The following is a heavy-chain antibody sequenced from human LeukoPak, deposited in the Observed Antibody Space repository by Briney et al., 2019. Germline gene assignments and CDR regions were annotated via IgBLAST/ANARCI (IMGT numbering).Heavy chain of an antibody. J-gene: IGHJ5*02. V-gene: IGHV1-46*01. CDR2: INLSGGST. Sequence: ASVTVSCKASRYTFPRYFMHWVRQAPAQGLEGVGIINLSGGSTSYEQKFQGRVTMTRGTSTSTVYMELSSLRSEDTAVYYCARDKRVTIFGVVRRSNWFDPWGQGTLVTVSS. D-gene: IGHD3-3*01. CDR1: RYTFPRYF. CDR3: ARDKRVTIFGVVRRSNWFDP.